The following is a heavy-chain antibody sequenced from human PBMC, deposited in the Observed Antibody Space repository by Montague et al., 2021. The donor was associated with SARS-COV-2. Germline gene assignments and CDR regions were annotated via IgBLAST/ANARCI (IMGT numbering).Heavy chain of an antibody. D-gene: IGHD6-13*01. CDR1: GGSISSSSYY. V-gene: IGHV4-39*07. J-gene: IGHJ6*02. CDR2: IYYSGST. CDR3: ARVGRQQLVRLSGMDV. Sequence: SETLSLTCTVSGGSISSSSYYWGWIRQPPGKGLEWIGSIYYSGSTYYNPSLKSRVTISVDTSKNQFSLKLSSVTAADTAEYYCARVGRQQLVRLSGMDVWGQGTTVTASS.